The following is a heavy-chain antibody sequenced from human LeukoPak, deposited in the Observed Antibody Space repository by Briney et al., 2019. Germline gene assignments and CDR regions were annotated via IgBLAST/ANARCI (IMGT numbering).Heavy chain of an antibody. V-gene: IGHV3-64D*06. D-gene: IGHD1-1*01. CDR3: VREGLERRTNFDY. J-gene: IGHJ4*02. CDR2: ISMNVQTT. CDR1: GFTSTSHV. Sequence: GGSLRLSCSASGFTSTSHVMHWVRQAPGKGLQYVSGISMNVQTTYYAGSVKGRFTISRDSSKNTVYLQMNSLTAEDTAVYYCVREGLERRTNFDYWGQGTLVSVSS.